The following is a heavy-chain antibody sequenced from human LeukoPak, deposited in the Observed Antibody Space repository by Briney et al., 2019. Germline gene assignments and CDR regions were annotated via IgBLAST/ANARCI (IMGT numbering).Heavy chain of an antibody. Sequence: GASVKVSCKASGYIFTSYSINWVRQAPGQGLEWMGWISPYNVRTNSVQKFQGRVTMITDTSTRTAYMELRSLRSDDTAVYYCARDRRVGAKRIYYHHGMDAWGQGTTVTVS. CDR1: GYIFTSYS. D-gene: IGHD1-26*01. CDR3: ARDRRVGAKRIYYHHGMDA. CDR2: ISPYNVRT. J-gene: IGHJ6*02. V-gene: IGHV1-18*01.